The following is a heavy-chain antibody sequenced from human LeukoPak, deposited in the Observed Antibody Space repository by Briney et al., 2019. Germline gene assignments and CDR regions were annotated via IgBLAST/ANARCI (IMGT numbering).Heavy chain of an antibody. V-gene: IGHV4-59*01. J-gene: IGHJ3*02. CDR2: MFHSGTT. Sequence: PSETLFLTCTVSGGSITNYDWSWIRQPPGKGMEWIGYMFHSGTTNYNPSLKSRVTISRDTSKSQFALKLSSVTAADTAVYYCARRGGSPLGAFDIWGQGTMVTVSS. D-gene: IGHD1-26*01. CDR3: ARRGGSPLGAFDI. CDR1: GGSITNYD.